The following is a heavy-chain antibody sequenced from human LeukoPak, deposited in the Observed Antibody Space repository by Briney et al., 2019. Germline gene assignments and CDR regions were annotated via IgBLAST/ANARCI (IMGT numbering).Heavy chain of an antibody. CDR1: GFTFSSYA. CDR3: AKVRAVIVVVVAAPAAFGP. CDR2: ISGSGGST. J-gene: IGHJ5*02. Sequence: GGSLRLSCAASGFTFSSYAMSWVRQAPGQGLEWVSAISGSGGSTYYADSVKGRFTISRDNSKNTLYLQMNSLRAEDTAVYYCAKVRAVIVVVVAAPAAFGPWGQGTLVTVSS. V-gene: IGHV3-23*01. D-gene: IGHD2-15*01.